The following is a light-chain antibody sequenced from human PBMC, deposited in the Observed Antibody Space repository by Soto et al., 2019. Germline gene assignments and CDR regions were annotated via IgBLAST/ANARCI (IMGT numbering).Light chain of an antibody. V-gene: IGKV3-11*01. CDR1: QSVSSY. CDR3: QQRSNWPPTWT. CDR2: DTS. Sequence: EIVLTQSPATLSLSPGERATPSCRASQSVSSYLGWYQQKPGQAPRLLIYDTSNRATGIPARFSGSGSGTDFTLTISSLEPEDFAVYYCQQRSNWPPTWTFGQGTKVEIK. J-gene: IGKJ1*01.